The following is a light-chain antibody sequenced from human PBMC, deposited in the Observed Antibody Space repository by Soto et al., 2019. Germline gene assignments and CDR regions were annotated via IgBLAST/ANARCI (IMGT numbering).Light chain of an antibody. V-gene: IGLV2-8*01. CDR3: SSYSDTSFYV. CDR2: RVS. J-gene: IGLJ1*01. Sequence: QSALTQPPSASGSPGQSVTISCTGTSSDVGGYNYVSWYQQHPGKAPRLMIYRVSQRPSGVPDRFSGSKSGNTASLTVSGLQAEGEADYYCSSYSDTSFYVFGTGTKLTVL. CDR1: SSDVGGYNY.